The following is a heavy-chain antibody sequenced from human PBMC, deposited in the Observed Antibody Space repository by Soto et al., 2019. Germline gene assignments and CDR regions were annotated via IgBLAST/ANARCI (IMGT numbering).Heavy chain of an antibody. CDR3: ARGTSKYDIFTPHFGY. D-gene: IGHD3-9*01. V-gene: IGHV3-30-3*01. J-gene: IGHJ4*02. Sequence: GGSLRLSCAASGFTFSSYAMHWVRQALGKGLEWVAVISYDGSNKYYADSVKGRFTISRDNSKNTLYLQMNSLRAEDTAIYYCARGTSKYDIFTPHFGYWGQGTLVTVAS. CDR1: GFTFSSYA. CDR2: ISYDGSNK.